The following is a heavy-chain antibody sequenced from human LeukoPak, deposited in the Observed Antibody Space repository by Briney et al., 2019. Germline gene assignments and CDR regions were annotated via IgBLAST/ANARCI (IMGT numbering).Heavy chain of an antibody. Sequence: SETLSLTCAVYGGPFSGYYWSWIRQPPGKGLEWIGYIYYSGSTNYNPSLKSRVTISVDTSKNQFSLKLSSVTAADTAVYYCARTQWYYGMDVWGQGTTVTVSS. J-gene: IGHJ6*02. CDR1: GGPFSGYY. V-gene: IGHV4-59*01. CDR3: ARTQWYYGMDV. D-gene: IGHD6-19*01. CDR2: IYYSGST.